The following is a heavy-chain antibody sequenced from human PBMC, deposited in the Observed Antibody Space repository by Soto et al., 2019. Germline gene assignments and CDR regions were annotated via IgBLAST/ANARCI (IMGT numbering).Heavy chain of an antibody. D-gene: IGHD6-13*01. V-gene: IGHV3-74*01. CDR3: ARRHSDIAAAGLVY. Sequence: EVQLVESGGGLVQPGGSLRLSCAASGFTFSSYWMHWVRQTPGKGLVWVSRINSDGSSTSYADSVKGRFTISRDNARNTLYLQMSSLRAEDTAVYYCARRHSDIAAAGLVYWGQGTLVTVSS. CDR2: INSDGSST. J-gene: IGHJ4*02. CDR1: GFTFSSYW.